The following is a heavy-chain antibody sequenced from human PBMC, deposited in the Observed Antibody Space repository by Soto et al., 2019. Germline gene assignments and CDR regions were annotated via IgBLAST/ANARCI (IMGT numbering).Heavy chain of an antibody. Sequence: QVQLVQSGAEVKNPGASVKVSCKASGYTFTSYDINWVRQATGQGLEWMGWMNPNSGNTGYAQKFQGRVTMTRNTSISTAYMELSSLRSEDTAVYYCARGRHSSSWYSGWFDPWGQGTLVTVSS. D-gene: IGHD6-13*01. CDR1: GYTFTSYD. V-gene: IGHV1-8*01. J-gene: IGHJ5*02. CDR2: MNPNSGNT. CDR3: ARGRHSSSWYSGWFDP.